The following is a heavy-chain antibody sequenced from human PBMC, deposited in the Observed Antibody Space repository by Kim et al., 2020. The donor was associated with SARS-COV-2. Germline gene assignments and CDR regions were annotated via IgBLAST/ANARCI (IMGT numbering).Heavy chain of an antibody. V-gene: IGHV3-30-3*01. CDR3: ARGGLIVVVPAVTGGSIRLRIAAFDI. J-gene: IGHJ3*02. CDR2: IAYDGSNK. CDR1: GFTFSSYA. D-gene: IGHD2-2*01. Sequence: GGSLRLSCAASGFTFSSYAMHWVRQAPGKGLEWVAVIAYDGSNKYYADAVNGRFTISRDNSKNTQYLQMNSLKAEDTAVYYCARGGLIVVVPAVTGGSIRLRIAAFDIWGQGTMVTVSS.